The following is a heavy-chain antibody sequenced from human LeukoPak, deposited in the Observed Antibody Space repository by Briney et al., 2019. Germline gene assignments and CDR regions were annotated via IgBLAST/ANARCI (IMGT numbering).Heavy chain of an antibody. J-gene: IGHJ4*02. CDR1: GGSISGYY. D-gene: IGHD6-13*01. CDR2: IYYSGST. CDR3: AASIAAAAAYYFDY. Sequence: PSETLSLTCTVSGGSISGYYWSWIRQPPGKGLEWIGYIYYSGSTNYNPSLKSRVTISVDTSKNQFSLKLSSVTAADTAVYYCAASIAAAAAYYFDYWGQGTLVTVSS. V-gene: IGHV4-59*01.